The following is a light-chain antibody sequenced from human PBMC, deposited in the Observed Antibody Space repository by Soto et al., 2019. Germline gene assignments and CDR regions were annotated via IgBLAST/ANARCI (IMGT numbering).Light chain of an antibody. CDR2: GAS. CDR1: QSVSSSY. J-gene: IGKJ5*01. V-gene: IGKV3-20*01. CDR3: QQYGSSST. Sequence: EIMMTQSPATLSVSPGEGATLSCRASQSVSSSYLAWYQQKGGQAPRLLIYGASSRATGIPDRFSGSGSGTDFTLTISRLEPDDFAVYYCQQYGSSSTFGQGTRLEI.